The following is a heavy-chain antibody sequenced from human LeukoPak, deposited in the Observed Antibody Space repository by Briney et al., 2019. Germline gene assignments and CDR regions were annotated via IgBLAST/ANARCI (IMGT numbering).Heavy chain of an antibody. Sequence: SETLSLTCAVYGGSFSGYYWSWIRQPPGKGLEWIGEINHSGSTNYNPSLKSRVTISVDASKNQFSLKLSSVTAADTAVYYCARWREYALDYWGQGTLVTVSS. CDR2: INHSGST. V-gene: IGHV4-34*01. CDR1: GGSFSGYY. D-gene: IGHD2-2*01. J-gene: IGHJ4*02. CDR3: ARWREYALDY.